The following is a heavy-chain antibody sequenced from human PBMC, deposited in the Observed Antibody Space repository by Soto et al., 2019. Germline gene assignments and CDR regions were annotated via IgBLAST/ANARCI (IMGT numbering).Heavy chain of an antibody. J-gene: IGHJ4*02. CDR3: ARERIEMATPQTPLVSY. V-gene: IGHV3-11*01. Sequence: PVGSLRLSCAASGFTFSDYYMSWIRQAPGKGLEWVSYISSSGSTIYYADSVKGRFTISRDNAKNSLYLQMNSLRAEDTAVYYCARERIEMATPQTPLVSYWGQGTLVTVSS. D-gene: IGHD5-12*01. CDR2: ISSSGSTI. CDR1: GFTFSDYY.